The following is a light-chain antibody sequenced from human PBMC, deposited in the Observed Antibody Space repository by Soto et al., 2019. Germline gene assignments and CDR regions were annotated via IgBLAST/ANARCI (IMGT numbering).Light chain of an antibody. CDR1: LNIYFKSNNRNY. CDR3: QQYFITPLT. J-gene: IGKJ4*01. CDR2: WAS. Sequence: DIVMTQSPDSLRVSLGERATISCTSSLNIYFKSNNRNYLAWYQQKTGQPPKLLVYWASTRESGVPDRFTGSGSGTYFTLTIDNVQPDDVAVYYCQQYFITPLTFGGGTKVDI. V-gene: IGKV4-1*01.